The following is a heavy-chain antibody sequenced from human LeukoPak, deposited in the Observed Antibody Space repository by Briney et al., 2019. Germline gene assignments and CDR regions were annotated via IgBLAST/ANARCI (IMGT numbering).Heavy chain of an antibody. CDR1: GGSFSGYY. CDR2: INHSGST. J-gene: IGHJ1*01. CDR3: ARGWYYDFWSGYYRTPGEYFQH. V-gene: IGHV4-34*01. D-gene: IGHD3-3*01. Sequence: SETLSLTCAVYGGSFSGYYWSWIRQPPGKGLEWIGEINHSGSTNYNPSLKSRVTISVDTSKNQFSLKLISVTAADTAVYYCARGWYYDFWSGYYRTPGEYFQHWGQGTLVTVSS.